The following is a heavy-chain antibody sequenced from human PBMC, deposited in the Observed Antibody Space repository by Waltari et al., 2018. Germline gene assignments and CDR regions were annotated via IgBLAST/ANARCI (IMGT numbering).Heavy chain of an antibody. CDR1: GFPFSSYG. V-gene: IGHV3-33*01. Sequence: QVQLVESGGGVVQPGRSLRLSCAASGFPFSSYGMHWVRQAPGKGLEWVAVIGYDGSNKYYADSVKGRFTISRDNSKNTLYLQMNSLRAEDTAVYYCARDLNDWGQGTLVTVSS. CDR2: IGYDGSNK. J-gene: IGHJ4*02. CDR3: ARDLND.